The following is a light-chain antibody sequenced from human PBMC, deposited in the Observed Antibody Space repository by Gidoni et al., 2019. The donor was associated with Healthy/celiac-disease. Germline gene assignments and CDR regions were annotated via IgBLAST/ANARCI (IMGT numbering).Light chain of an antibody. V-gene: IGKV3-11*01. CDR3: QQRSNWPPELT. CDR2: DAS. J-gene: IGKJ3*01. CDR1: QSVSSY. Sequence: EIVLTQSPATRSLSPGERATLSCRASQSVSSYLAWYQQNPGQAPRLLIYDASSRATGIPARFSGSGSGTDFTLTISSLEPEDFAVYYCQQRSNWPPELTFGPGTKVDIK.